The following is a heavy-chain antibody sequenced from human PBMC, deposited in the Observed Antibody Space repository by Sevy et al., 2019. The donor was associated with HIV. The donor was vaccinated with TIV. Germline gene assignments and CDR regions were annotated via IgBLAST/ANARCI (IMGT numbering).Heavy chain of an antibody. J-gene: IGHJ2*01. CDR3: ARNYYYDSSGYWGNWYFDL. V-gene: IGHV3-30*04. CDR2: ISYDGSNK. Sequence: GGSLRLSCAASGFTFSSYAMHWVRQAPGKGLEWVAVISYDGSNKYYADSVKGRFTISRDNSKNTLYLQMNSLRAEDTAGYYCARNYYYDSSGYWGNWYFDLWGRGTLVTVSS. D-gene: IGHD3-22*01. CDR1: GFTFSSYA.